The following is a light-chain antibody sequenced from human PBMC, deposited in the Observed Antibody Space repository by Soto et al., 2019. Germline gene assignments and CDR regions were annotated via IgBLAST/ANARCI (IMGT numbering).Light chain of an antibody. J-gene: IGLJ7*01. V-gene: IGLV2-8*01. CDR1: STDANFYKY. Sequence: QSALTQPPSASGSPGQSVTISCTGTSTDANFYKYVSWYQQHPGKVPKLILFEATRRPSGVPDRFSGSKSANTASLTVSGLRPDDEADYYCSSYVGATVVFGGGTQLTVL. CDR3: SSYVGATVV. CDR2: EAT.